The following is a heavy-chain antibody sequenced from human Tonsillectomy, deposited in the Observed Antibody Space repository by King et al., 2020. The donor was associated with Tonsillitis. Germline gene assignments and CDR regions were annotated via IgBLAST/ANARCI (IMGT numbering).Heavy chain of an antibody. CDR2: ISSSSSYI. V-gene: IGHV3-21*01. D-gene: IGHD6-13*01. J-gene: IGHJ4*02. Sequence: VQLVESGGGLVKPGGSLRLSCAASGFTFSSYSVNWVRQAPGKGLEWVSSISSSSSYIYYADSVKGRFTISRDNAKNSLYLQMNSLRAEDTAVYYCARGFKAAAGKEGLDYWGQGTLVTVSS. CDR1: GFTFSSYS. CDR3: ARGFKAAAGKEGLDY.